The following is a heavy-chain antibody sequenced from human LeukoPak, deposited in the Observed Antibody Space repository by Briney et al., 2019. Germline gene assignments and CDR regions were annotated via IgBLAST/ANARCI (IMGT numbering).Heavy chain of an antibody. CDR1: GFTFSNYA. V-gene: IGHV3-48*03. D-gene: IGHD6-13*01. Sequence: GGSLRLSCAASGFTFSNYALNWVRQAPGKGLEWVSYISSGGTTIYYADSVKGRFTFSRDNVKNSLYLQMNSLRAEDTAVYYCARSGSSWYYFDYWGQGTLVTVSS. J-gene: IGHJ4*02. CDR3: ARSGSSWYYFDY. CDR2: ISSGGTTI.